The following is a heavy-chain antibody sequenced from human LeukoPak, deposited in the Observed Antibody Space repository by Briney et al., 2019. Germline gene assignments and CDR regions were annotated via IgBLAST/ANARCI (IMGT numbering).Heavy chain of an antibody. CDR2: ISGSGGST. CDR1: GFTFSSYA. CDR3: AKPLGNFNTVAVAFDY. V-gene: IGHV3-23*01. J-gene: IGHJ4*02. D-gene: IGHD6-19*01. Sequence: GGSLRLSCAASGFTFSSYAMSWVRQAPGRGLEWVSGISGSGGSTYYADSAKGRFTISRDNSKNTLYLQMNGLRAEDTAVYYCAKPLGNFNTVAVAFDYWGQGTLVTVSS.